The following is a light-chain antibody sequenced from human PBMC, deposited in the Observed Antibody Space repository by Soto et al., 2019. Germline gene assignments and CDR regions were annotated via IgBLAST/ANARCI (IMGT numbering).Light chain of an antibody. CDR2: EVS. V-gene: IGLV2-8*01. CDR3: WSHAGSNTV. Sequence: QSALTQPPPASGSPGQSVTISCTGTSSDVGGYNHVSWLQQYPGRAPKFLIYEVSKRASGVPDRFSGSKSGNTASLTVSGLQAEDEADYYCWSHAGSNTVFGSGTKVTVL. CDR1: SSDVGGYNH. J-gene: IGLJ1*01.